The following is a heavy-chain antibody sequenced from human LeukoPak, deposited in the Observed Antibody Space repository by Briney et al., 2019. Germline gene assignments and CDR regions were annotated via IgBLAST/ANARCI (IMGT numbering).Heavy chain of an antibody. D-gene: IGHD4-17*01. CDR2: IYYSGST. CDR3: ARGGTTVTPGLLWFDR. CDR1: GGSLCSYY. V-gene: IGHV4-59*01. J-gene: IGHJ5*02. Sequence: SETLSLTCTVSGGSLCSYYWSWIRQPPGKGLEWIGYIYYSGSTKYNPSLKSRVTISVDTSKNQFSLKLSSVTAADTAVYYCARGGTTVTPGLLWFDRWGQGTLVTASS.